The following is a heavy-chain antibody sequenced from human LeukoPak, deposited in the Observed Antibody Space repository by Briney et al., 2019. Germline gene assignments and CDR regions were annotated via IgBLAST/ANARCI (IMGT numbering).Heavy chain of an antibody. CDR1: DYTFTSYG. CDR3: ARGGPFSIAAARVYYFDY. CDR2: INPYSDNT. Sequence: GASVKVSCKASDYTFTSYGISWVRQAPGQGLEWMGWINPYSDNTNYAQNLQGRVTMTTDTSTSTAYMELRSLTSDDTAMYYCARGGPFSIAAARVYYFDYWGQGTLVTVSS. D-gene: IGHD6-13*01. J-gene: IGHJ4*02. V-gene: IGHV1-18*01.